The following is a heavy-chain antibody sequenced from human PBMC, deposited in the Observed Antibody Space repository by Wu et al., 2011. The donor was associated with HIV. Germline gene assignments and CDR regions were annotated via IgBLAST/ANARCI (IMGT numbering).Heavy chain of an antibody. V-gene: IGHV1-18*01. CDR3: ATAGGYNSGWYYYAMDV. Sequence: QVQLVQSGADVKKPGASVKVSCKASGYTFTSSGISWARQAPGQGLEWMGWINTYNGNTNYAPKLQGRVTMTTHTSTSTAYMELRSLISDDTAVYFCATAGGYNSGWYYYAMDVWGQGTTVTVSS. CDR1: GYTFTSSG. CDR2: INTYNGNT. D-gene: IGHD6-19*01. J-gene: IGHJ6*02.